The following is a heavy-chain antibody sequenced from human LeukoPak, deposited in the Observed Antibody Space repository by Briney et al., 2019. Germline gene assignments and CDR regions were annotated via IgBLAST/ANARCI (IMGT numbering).Heavy chain of an antibody. CDR1: GFTFSSYG. Sequence: TGGSLRLSCAASGFTFSSYGMHWVRQAPGKGLEWVSVIYSGGSTYYADSVKGRFTISRDNSKNTLYLQMNSLRAEDTAVYYCASLKDYYDSSGSSYWGQGTLVTVSS. D-gene: IGHD3-22*01. CDR2: IYSGGST. J-gene: IGHJ4*02. CDR3: ASLKDYYDSSGSSY. V-gene: IGHV3-53*01.